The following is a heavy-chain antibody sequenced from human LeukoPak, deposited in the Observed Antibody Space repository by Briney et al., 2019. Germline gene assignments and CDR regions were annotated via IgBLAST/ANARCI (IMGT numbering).Heavy chain of an antibody. CDR3: GRHFPETGRDEQPLEY. Sequence: SETLSLTCTVSGGSISSSDSYWAWVRQPPGKGLEWIGSICFSRTTYYNPSLKSRVTMSIDTSKNHFSPKVASVTAADTAVYYCGRHFPETGRDEQPLEYWGQGSLFTVSS. J-gene: IGHJ4*02. D-gene: IGHD3-10*01. V-gene: IGHV4-39*01. CDR2: ICFSRTT. CDR1: GGSISSSDSY.